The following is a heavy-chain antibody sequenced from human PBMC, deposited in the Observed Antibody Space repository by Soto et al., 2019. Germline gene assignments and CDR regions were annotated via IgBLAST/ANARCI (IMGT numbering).Heavy chain of an antibody. V-gene: IGHV4-34*01. J-gene: IGHJ3*02. CDR2: INRSGST. D-gene: IGHD7-27*01. CDR3: ARAWGHAADI. Sequence: PSETLSLTCAVYGGSFSGYYWSWIRQPPGKGLEWIGEINRSGSTNYNPSLKSRVTISVDTSKNQFSLKLSSVTAADTAVYYCARAWGHAADIWGQGTMVTVSS. CDR1: GGSFSGYY.